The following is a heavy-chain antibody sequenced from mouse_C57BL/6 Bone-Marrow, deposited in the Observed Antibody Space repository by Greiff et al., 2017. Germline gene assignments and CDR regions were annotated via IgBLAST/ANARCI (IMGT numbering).Heavy chain of an antibody. CDR3: ARHHYYGSWEYLDV. CDR2: INSDGGST. CDR1: EYEFPSHD. V-gene: IGHV5-2*03. J-gene: IGHJ1*03. D-gene: IGHD1-1*01. Sequence: EVKLVESGGGLVQPGESLKLSCESNEYEFPSHDMSWVRKTPEKRLELVAAINSDGGSTNYPDNMERLFIISRDNAKKALYLQMSSLRSEDTALYYCARHHYYGSWEYLDVWGTGTTVTVSS.